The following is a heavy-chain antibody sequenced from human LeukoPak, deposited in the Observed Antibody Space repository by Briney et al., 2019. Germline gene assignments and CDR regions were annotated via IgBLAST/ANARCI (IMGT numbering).Heavy chain of an antibody. CDR3: ARGDYDRDPRVVVTAIDY. J-gene: IGHJ4*02. V-gene: IGHV4-34*01. CDR2: INHSGST. Sequence: SETLSLTCAVYGGSFSGYYWSWIRQPPGKGLEWIGEINHSGSTNYNPSLKSRVTISVDTSKNQFSLKLSSVTAADTAVYYCARGDYDRDPRVVVTAIDYWGQGTLVTVSS. D-gene: IGHD2-21*02. CDR1: GGSFSGYY.